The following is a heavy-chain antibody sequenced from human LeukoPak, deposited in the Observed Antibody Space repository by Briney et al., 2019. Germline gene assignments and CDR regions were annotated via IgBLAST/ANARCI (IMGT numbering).Heavy chain of an antibody. J-gene: IGHJ4*02. D-gene: IGHD5-12*01. CDR3: ARLSGSGRFDY. Sequence: GGSLRLSCAASGFSFDDFAMHWVRQAPGKGLERVSSVSWNSGNIDYADSVKGRFTISRDNAQNSLYLQMNSLRAEDTALYFCARLSGSGRFDYWGQGTLVTVSS. CDR2: VSWNSGNI. V-gene: IGHV3-9*01. CDR1: GFSFDDFA.